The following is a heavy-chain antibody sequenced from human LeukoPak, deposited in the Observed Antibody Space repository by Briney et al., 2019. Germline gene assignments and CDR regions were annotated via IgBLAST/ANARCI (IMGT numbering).Heavy chain of an antibody. J-gene: IGHJ4*02. Sequence: KSSETLSLICTVSGGSISSSSYYWGWIRQPPGKGLEWIGTMYYSGITYYNPSLKSRLTTYVDTSKTQFTLQVSPVTAADTAVYYCARSNWDSNVGIDYWGEGILVIVSS. V-gene: IGHV4-39*01. CDR3: ARSNWDSNVGIDY. D-gene: IGHD1-7*01. CDR1: GGSISSSSYY. CDR2: MYYSGIT.